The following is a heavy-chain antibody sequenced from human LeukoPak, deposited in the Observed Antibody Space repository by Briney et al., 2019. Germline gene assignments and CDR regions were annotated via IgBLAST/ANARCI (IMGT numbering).Heavy chain of an antibody. D-gene: IGHD7-27*01. CDR1: GYTFTSYD. V-gene: IGHV1-8*01. J-gene: IGHJ4*02. CDR3: ARGLSVRNWEIFDY. Sequence: ASVKVSCKASGYTFTSYDINWVRQATGQGLEWMGWMNPNSGNTGYAQKFQGRVTMTRNTSISTAYMELSSLRFEDTAAYYCARGLSVRNWEIFDYWGQGTLVTVSS. CDR2: MNPNSGNT.